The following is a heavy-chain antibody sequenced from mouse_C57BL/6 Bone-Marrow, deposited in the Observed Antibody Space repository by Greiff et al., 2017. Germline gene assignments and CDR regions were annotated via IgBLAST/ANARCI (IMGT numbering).Heavy chain of an antibody. D-gene: IGHD1-1*01. V-gene: IGHV1-74*01. J-gene: IGHJ2*01. CDR2: IHPSDSDT. CDR3: SICITTVVPYFDF. CDR1: GYTFTSYW. Sequence: VQLQQPGAELVKPGASVKVSCKASGYTFTSYWMHWVKQRPGQGLEWIGRIHPSDSDTNYNQKFKGKATLTVDKSSSTAYMQLSSLTSEDSAVSCCSICITTVVPYFDFGGPGTTLTVSS.